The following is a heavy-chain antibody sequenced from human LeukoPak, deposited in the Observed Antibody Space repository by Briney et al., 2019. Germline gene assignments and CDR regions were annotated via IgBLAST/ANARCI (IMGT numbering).Heavy chain of an antibody. CDR2: IIPIFGTA. CDR3: ARAAYSGSYWAWDY. D-gene: IGHD1-26*01. CDR1: GGTFSSYA. J-gene: IGHJ4*02. V-gene: IGHV1-69*13. Sequence: SVKVSCKASGGTFSSYAISWVRQAPGQGLEWMGGIIPIFGTANYAQKFQGRVTITADESTSTAYMELSSLRSDDTAVYYCARAAYSGSYWAWDYWGQGTLVTVSS.